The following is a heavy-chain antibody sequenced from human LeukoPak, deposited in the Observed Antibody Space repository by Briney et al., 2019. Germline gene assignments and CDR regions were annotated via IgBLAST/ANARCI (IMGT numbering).Heavy chain of an antibody. V-gene: IGHV3-53*01. Sequence: SGGSLRLPCTASGFSVSHNYMNWVRQAPGKGLEWVALIYSGGNTHYADSVKGRFTISRDNSKNTLYLQMSSLRVEDTAVYYCTRDTPGIAASVSGGWGQGTLVTVSS. CDR1: GFSVSHNY. J-gene: IGHJ4*02. D-gene: IGHD6-13*01. CDR2: IYSGGNT. CDR3: TRDTPGIAASVSGG.